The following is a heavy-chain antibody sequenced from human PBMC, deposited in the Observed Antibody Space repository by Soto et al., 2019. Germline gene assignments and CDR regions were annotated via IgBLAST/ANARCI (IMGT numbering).Heavy chain of an antibody. CDR3: ARIRPSGYDLALLFHY. Sequence: ASVKVSCKASGYTFTSYGISWVRQAPGQGLEWMGWISAYNGNTNYAQKLQGRVTMTTDTSTSTAYMELRSLRSDDTAVYYCARIRPSGYDLALLFHYWGQGTPVTVSS. J-gene: IGHJ4*02. D-gene: IGHD5-12*01. CDR1: GYTFTSYG. CDR2: ISAYNGNT. V-gene: IGHV1-18*01.